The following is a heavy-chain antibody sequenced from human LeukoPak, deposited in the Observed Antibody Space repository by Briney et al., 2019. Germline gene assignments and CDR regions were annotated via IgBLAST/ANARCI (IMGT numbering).Heavy chain of an antibody. Sequence: ASVKVSCKASGGTFSSYAISWVRQAPGQGLEWMGRIIPILGIANYAQKFQGRVTITADKSTSTAYMELSSLRSEDTAVYYCARDYTGYYYYGMDVWGQGTTVTVSS. CDR2: IIPILGIA. CDR3: ARDYTGYYYYGMDV. D-gene: IGHD4-4*01. J-gene: IGHJ6*02. CDR1: GGTFSSYA. V-gene: IGHV1-69*04.